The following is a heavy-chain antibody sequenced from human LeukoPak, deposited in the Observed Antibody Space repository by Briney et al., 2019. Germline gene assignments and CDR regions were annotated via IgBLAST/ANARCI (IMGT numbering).Heavy chain of an antibody. CDR1: GGSFSGYY. CDR2: TNHSGST. Sequence: SETLSLTCAVYGGSFSGYYWSWIRQPPGKGLEWIGETNHSGSTNYNPSLKSRVTISVDTSKNQFSLKLSSVTAADTAVYYCARNRAPIVANTLRFDPWGQGTLVTVSS. D-gene: IGHD5-24*01. CDR3: ARNRAPIVANTLRFDP. J-gene: IGHJ5*02. V-gene: IGHV4-34*01.